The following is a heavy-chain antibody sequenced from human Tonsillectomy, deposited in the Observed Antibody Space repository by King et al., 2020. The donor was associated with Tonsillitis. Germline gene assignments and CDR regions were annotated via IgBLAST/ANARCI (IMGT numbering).Heavy chain of an antibody. CDR3: AFRWGSLIY. Sequence: VQLQQWGPGLLKPSETLSLTCGVYGGSFSGFYWSWFRQPPGKGLEWIGDFHHTRTANYNPSLRSRVTISIETSNQLSLKLTSVTAADTAVYYCAFRWGSLIYWGQGTLVTVSS. D-gene: IGHD7-27*01. J-gene: IGHJ4*02. V-gene: IGHV4-34*01. CDR2: FHHTRTA. CDR1: GGSFSGFY.